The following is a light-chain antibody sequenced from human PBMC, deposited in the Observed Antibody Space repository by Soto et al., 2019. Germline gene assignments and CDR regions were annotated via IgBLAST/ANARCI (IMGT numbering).Light chain of an antibody. J-gene: IGKJ4*01. CDR1: QSISSY. CDR3: QQSYSTPLT. V-gene: IGKV1-39*01. CDR2: AAS. Sequence: DIQMTQYPSSLSASVGDRVTITCRASQSISSYLYWYQQKPGKAPKLLIYAASSLQSGVPSRFSGSGSGTDFTLTISSLQPEDFATYYCQQSYSTPLTFGGVTKV.